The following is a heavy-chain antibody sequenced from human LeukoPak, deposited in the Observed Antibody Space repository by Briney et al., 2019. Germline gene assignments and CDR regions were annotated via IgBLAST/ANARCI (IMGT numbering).Heavy chain of an antibody. V-gene: IGHV3-11*01. CDR3: ARGPPYYDFWSGHPR. Sequence: GGSLRLSCAASGFTFSDYYMSWIRQAPGKGLEWVSYISSSGSTIYYADSVKGRFTISGDNAKNSLYLQMNSLRAEDTAVYYCARGPPYYDFWSGHPRGGQGTLVTVSS. D-gene: IGHD3-3*01. CDR1: GFTFSDYY. CDR2: ISSSGSTI. J-gene: IGHJ4*02.